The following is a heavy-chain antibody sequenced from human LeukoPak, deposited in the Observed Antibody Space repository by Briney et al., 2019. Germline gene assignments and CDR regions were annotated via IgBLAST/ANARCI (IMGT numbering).Heavy chain of an antibody. CDR3: ARVYSGTYYWDLDF. J-gene: IGHJ4*02. CDR2: INSDGSST. V-gene: IGHV3-74*01. CDR1: GFTFIDYW. Sequence: QPGGSLRLSFAASGFTFIDYWMYWVRQAPGKGLVWVSRINSDGSSTTYADSVKGRFTISRDNAKNTLYLQMNSLRAEDTAVYYCARVYSGTYYWDLDFWGQGSLVSVSS. D-gene: IGHD1-26*01.